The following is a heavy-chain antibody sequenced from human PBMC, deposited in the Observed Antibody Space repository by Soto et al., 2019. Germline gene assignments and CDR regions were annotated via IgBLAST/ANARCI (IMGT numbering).Heavy chain of an antibody. D-gene: IGHD3-22*01. CDR2: ISYDGSNK. V-gene: IGHV3-30-3*01. J-gene: IGHJ3*02. CDR3: AKNPGYYYDSTGSDAFDI. CDR1: GFTFSSYA. Sequence: GGSLRLSCAASGFTFSSYAMHWVRQAPGKGLEWVAVISYDGSNKYYADSVKGRFTISRDNSKNTLYLQMNSLRAEDTAVYYCAKNPGYYYDSTGSDAFDIWGQGTMVTVSS.